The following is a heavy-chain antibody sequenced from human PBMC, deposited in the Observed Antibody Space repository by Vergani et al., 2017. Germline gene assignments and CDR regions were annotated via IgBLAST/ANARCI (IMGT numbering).Heavy chain of an antibody. CDR1: GYTFTSYG. CDR2: SSAYNGNT. D-gene: IGHD3-9*01. CDR3: AREAGLDDIFGYYYYYMDV. J-gene: IGHJ6*03. V-gene: IGHV1-18*01. Sequence: QVQLVQSGAEVKKPGASVKVSCKASGYTFTSYGISWVRQAPGQGLEWMGWSSAYNGNTNYAQKLQGRVTMTTDTATSTAYMELRSLRSDDTAVYYCAREAGLDDIFGYYYYYMDVWGKGTTVTVSS.